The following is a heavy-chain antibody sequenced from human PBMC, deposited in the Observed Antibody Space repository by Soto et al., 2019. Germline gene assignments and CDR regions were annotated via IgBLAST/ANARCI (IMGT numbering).Heavy chain of an antibody. CDR3: ARGHWNIDYYDGMDV. V-gene: IGHV1-18*01. D-gene: IGHD1-1*01. Sequence: QVQLVQSGGEVKKPGASVKVSCEASGYRFSSYSISWVRQVPGQGLEWMGWVSAYSSNTNSAQKFHGRVTLTMDTSSSTVYMELRGLTSDDTAVYYCARGHWNIDYYDGMDVWGHGTTVIVSS. CDR2: VSAYSSNT. J-gene: IGHJ6*02. CDR1: GYRFSSYS.